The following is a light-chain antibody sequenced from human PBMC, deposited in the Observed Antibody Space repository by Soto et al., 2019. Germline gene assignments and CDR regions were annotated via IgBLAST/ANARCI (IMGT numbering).Light chain of an antibody. CDR3: SSYTSSSTFYV. CDR1: SSDVGGYNY. V-gene: IGLV2-14*01. Sequence: QSVLTQPASVSGSPGQSITISCTGTSSDVGGYNYVSWYKQHPGKAPKLMNYDVSNRPSGVSNRFSGSKSGNTASLTISGLQAEDEADYYCSSYTSSSTFYVFGTGTKLTVL. J-gene: IGLJ1*01. CDR2: DVS.